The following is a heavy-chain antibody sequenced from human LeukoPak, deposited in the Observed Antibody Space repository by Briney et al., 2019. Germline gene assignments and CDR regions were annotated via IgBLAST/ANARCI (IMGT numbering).Heavy chain of an antibody. D-gene: IGHD6-13*01. Sequence: SETLSLTCTVSGGSISSYYWSWIRQPPGKGLEWLGYIYYSGSTNYNPSLKSRVTISVDTSKNQFSLKLSSVTAADTAVYYCARASMSIAAAGTRPFDYWGQGTLVTVSS. CDR3: ARASMSIAAAGTRPFDY. CDR1: GGSISSYY. CDR2: IYYSGST. V-gene: IGHV4-59*01. J-gene: IGHJ4*02.